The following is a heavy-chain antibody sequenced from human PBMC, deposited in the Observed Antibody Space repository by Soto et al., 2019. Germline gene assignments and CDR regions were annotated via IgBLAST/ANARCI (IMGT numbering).Heavy chain of an antibody. CDR1: GFTVSSNY. J-gene: IGHJ6*03. Sequence: SLRLSCAASGFTVSSNYMSWVRQAPGKGLEWVSVIYSGGSTYYADSVKGRFTISRHNSKNTLYLQMNSLRAEDTAVYYCAIGQILRFLETPQNMDVWGKGTTVTVSS. V-gene: IGHV3-53*04. D-gene: IGHD3-3*01. CDR3: AIGQILRFLETPQNMDV. CDR2: IYSGGST.